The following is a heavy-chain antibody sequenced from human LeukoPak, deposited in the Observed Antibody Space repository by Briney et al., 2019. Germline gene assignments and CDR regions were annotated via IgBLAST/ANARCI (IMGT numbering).Heavy chain of an antibody. CDR1: GFTFDDYA. Sequence: PGGSLRLSCAASGFTFDDYAMHGLRQAPGRGLEWVSLISGYGGSTYYADSVKGRFTISRDNSKNSLYLQMNSLRTEDTALYYCAKDMSCSGGSCYSFDYWGQGTLVTVSS. V-gene: IGHV3-43*02. CDR2: ISGYGGST. J-gene: IGHJ4*02. CDR3: AKDMSCSGGSCYSFDY. D-gene: IGHD2-15*01.